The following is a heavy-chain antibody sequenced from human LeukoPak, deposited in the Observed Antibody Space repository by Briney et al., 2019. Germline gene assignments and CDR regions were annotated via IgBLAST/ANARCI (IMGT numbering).Heavy chain of an antibody. D-gene: IGHD2-21*02. Sequence: GASVKVSCKVSGYTLTELSMHWVRQAPGKGLEWMGGFDPEDGETIYAQKFQGRVTMTRDTSTSTVYMELSSLRSEDTAVYYCARDSSYYCGGDCFPSDAFDIWGQGTMVTVSS. V-gene: IGHV1-24*01. CDR2: FDPEDGET. J-gene: IGHJ3*02. CDR3: ARDSSYYCGGDCFPSDAFDI. CDR1: GYTLTELS.